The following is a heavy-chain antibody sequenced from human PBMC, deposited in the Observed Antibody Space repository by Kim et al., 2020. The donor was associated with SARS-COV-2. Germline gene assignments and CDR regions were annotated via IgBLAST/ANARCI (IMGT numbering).Heavy chain of an antibody. V-gene: IGHV6-1*01. CDR1: GDSVSSNSAA. J-gene: IGHJ5*02. Sequence: SQTLSLTCAISGDSVSSNSAAWNWIRQSPSRGLEWLGRTYYRSKWYNEYALSVKSRITINPDTSKNQFSLQLKSVTPEDTAVYYCGGGGGWNTWGQGTLVTVSS. D-gene: IGHD6-19*01. CDR2: TYYRSKWYN. CDR3: GGGGGWNT.